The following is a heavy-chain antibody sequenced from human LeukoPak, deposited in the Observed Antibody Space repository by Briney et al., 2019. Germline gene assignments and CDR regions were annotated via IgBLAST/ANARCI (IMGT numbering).Heavy chain of an antibody. Sequence: SETLSLTCTVSGGSISSYYWSWIRQPPGKGLEWIGYIHYSGSTNYNPSLKSRATISVDTSKNQFSLKLSSVTAADTAMYYCARYCGGGSCQYYFDYWGQGTLVTVSS. V-gene: IGHV4-59*01. CDR2: IHYSGST. CDR1: GGSISSYY. D-gene: IGHD2-15*01. CDR3: ARYCGGGSCQYYFDY. J-gene: IGHJ4*02.